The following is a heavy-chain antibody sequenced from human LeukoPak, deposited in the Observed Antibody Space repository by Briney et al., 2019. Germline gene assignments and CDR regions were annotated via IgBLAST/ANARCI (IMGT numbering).Heavy chain of an antibody. V-gene: IGHV1-2*02. Sequence: ASVKVSCKASGYTFTDYYIHWLRQAPGRGLEWVSWINPTTGEIKSSQNFQGRATMSCDTSLGTAFMELRGLTSDDSAVYYCLRGESITAERPAVDVWGKGTTVIVSS. CDR1: GYTFTDYY. CDR2: INPTTGEI. J-gene: IGHJ6*04. D-gene: IGHD6-6*01. CDR3: LRGESITAERPAVDV.